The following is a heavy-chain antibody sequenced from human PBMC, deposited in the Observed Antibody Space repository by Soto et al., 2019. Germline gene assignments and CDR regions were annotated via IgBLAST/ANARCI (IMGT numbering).Heavy chain of an antibody. J-gene: IGHJ4*02. CDR3: VRRSGQFFFDY. V-gene: IGHV3-48*03. CDR2: ISSTGITT. D-gene: IGHD1-26*01. CDR1: GFTFRSYD. Sequence: EAQLVESGGGLVQPGGSLRLSCAASGFTFRSYDMNWVRQAPGKGLEWVSYISSTGITTYYTDSVKGRFTISRDNAKNSLYLQVNSLRAEDTAIYYCVRRSGQFFFDYWGQGTLVTVSS.